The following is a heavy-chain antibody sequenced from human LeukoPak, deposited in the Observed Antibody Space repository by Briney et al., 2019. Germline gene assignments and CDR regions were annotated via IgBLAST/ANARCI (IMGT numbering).Heavy chain of an antibody. CDR2: ISYDGSNK. CDR3: ARGGPSSGWYFDY. CDR1: GFTFSSYA. D-gene: IGHD6-19*01. V-gene: IGHV3-30*04. J-gene: IGHJ4*02. Sequence: GGSLRPSCAASGFTFSSYAMHWVRQAPGKGLEWVAVISYDGSNKYYADSVKGRFTISRDNSTRTLYLQMNSLRAEDTAVYYCARGGPSSGWYFDYWGQGTLVTVSS.